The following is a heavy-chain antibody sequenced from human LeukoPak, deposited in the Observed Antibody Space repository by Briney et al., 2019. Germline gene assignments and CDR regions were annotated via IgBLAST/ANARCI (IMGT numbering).Heavy chain of an antibody. CDR1: GYTFTSYY. CDR3: ARDSDILTGYYPFDY. D-gene: IGHD3-9*01. J-gene: IGHJ4*02. V-gene: IGHV1-69*13. CDR2: IIPIFGTA. Sequence: SVKVSCKASGYTFTSYYMHWVRQAPGQGLEWMGGIIPIFGTANYAQKFQGRVTITADESTSTAYMELSSLRSEDTAVYYCARDSDILTGYYPFDYWGQGTLVTVSS.